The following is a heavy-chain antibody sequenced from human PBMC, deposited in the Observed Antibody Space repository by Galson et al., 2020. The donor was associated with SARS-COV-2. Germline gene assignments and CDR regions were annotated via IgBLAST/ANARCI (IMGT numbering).Heavy chain of an antibody. D-gene: IGHD6-19*01. CDR1: GGSVSRGSYY. CDR3: ARGIPSRLARTPSWFDP. J-gene: IGHJ5*02. CDR2: IHYSGRT. Sequence: SETLSLTCSVSGGSVSRGSYYWSWIRQPPGKGLEWIGYIHYSGRTDYNPSIKSPVTISLDTSKNQFSLNLDSVTAADTAVYFCARGIPSRLARTPSWFDPWGQGTLVTVSS. V-gene: IGHV4-61*01.